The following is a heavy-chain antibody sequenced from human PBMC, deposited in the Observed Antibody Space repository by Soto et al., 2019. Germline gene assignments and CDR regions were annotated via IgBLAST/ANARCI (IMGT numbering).Heavy chain of an antibody. CDR2: NNPSGGST. Sequence: QVQLLQSGAEVKKPGAAVKDSCEASGYTSTTSYIPWVRQAPGQGLEWMGVNNPSGGSTSYAQKCQGRVNMTTDTCTRTGYFESSSLRSEDTAVYYCAREAFGDSVPGYWGQGTLVTVSS. J-gene: IGHJ4*02. CDR3: AREAFGDSVPGY. CDR1: GYTSTTSY. V-gene: IGHV1-46*01. D-gene: IGHD4-17*01.